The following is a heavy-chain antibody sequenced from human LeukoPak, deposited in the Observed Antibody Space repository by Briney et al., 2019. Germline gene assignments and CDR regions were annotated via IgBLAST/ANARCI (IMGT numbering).Heavy chain of an antibody. CDR2: ISYDGSNK. CDR3: ARDSPGYGGTVFDY. J-gene: IGHJ4*02. CDR1: GFTFSSYA. D-gene: IGHD5-12*01. Sequence: GGSLRLSCAASGFTFSSYAMHWVRQAPGKGLKWVAVISYDGSNKYYADSVKGRFTISRDNSKNTLYLQMNSLRAEDTAVYYCARDSPGYGGTVFDYWGQGTLVTVSS. V-gene: IGHV3-30-3*01.